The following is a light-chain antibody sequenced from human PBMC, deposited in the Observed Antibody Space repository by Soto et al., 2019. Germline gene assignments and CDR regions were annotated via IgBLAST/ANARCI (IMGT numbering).Light chain of an antibody. CDR1: QSVSSNY. V-gene: IGKV3-20*01. Sequence: EIVLTQSPGTLSLSPGERATLSCRASQSVSSNYLAWYQQKPGQAPRLLIYGASSRATGIPDRFSGSGSGTDFTLTISSLEPEDFAVYYCQQYGSSPRLTCGGGTKVDIK. CDR3: QQYGSSPRLT. CDR2: GAS. J-gene: IGKJ4*01.